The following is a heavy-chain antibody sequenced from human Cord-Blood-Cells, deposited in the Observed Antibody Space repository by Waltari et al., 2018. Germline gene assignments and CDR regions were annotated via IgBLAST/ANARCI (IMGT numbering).Heavy chain of an antibody. CDR1: GFTFSSYG. J-gene: IGHJ4*02. CDR2: IRQDGSEK. Sequence: EVQLVESGGGLVQPGGSLRLSCAASGFTFSSYGRSWVRQAPWKGMEWVANIRQDGSEKYYVDCEKGRFTVSGDNAKNALYLQMNSLRAEDTAVYYCARRAVADYWGQGTLVTVSS. V-gene: IGHV3-7*01. CDR3: ARRAVADY. D-gene: IGHD6-19*01.